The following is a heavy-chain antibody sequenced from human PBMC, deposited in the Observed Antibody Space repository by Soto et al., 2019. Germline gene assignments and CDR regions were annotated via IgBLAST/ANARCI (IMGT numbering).Heavy chain of an antibody. D-gene: IGHD5-12*01. CDR2: INPSGGST. V-gene: IGHV1-46*01. Sequence: EASVKVSCKASGYTFTSYGISWVRQAPGQGLEWMGIINPSGGSTSYAQKFQGRVTMTRDTSTSTVYMELSSLRSEDTAVYYCAIPRGYSGPDYYGMDVWGQGTTVTVSS. CDR1: GYTFTSYG. CDR3: AIPRGYSGPDYYGMDV. J-gene: IGHJ6*02.